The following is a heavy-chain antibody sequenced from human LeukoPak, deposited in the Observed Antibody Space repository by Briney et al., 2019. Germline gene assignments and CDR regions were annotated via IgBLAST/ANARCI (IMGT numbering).Heavy chain of an antibody. Sequence: SETLSLTCTVSGGSISGGDYYWSWIRQPPGKGLEWIGYIYYSGSTYYNPSLKRRVTISVVTSKNQFSLKLSSVTAADTAVHYCARGRGPYYYGSGSYLLDYWGQGTLVTVSS. J-gene: IGHJ4*02. CDR1: GGSISGGDYY. CDR3: ARGRGPYYYGSGSYLLDY. CDR2: IYYSGST. V-gene: IGHV4-30-4*01. D-gene: IGHD3-10*01.